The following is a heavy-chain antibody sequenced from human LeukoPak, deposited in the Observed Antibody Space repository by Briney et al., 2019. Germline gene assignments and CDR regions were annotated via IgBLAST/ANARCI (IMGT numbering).Heavy chain of an antibody. CDR1: GGSFSGYY. D-gene: IGHD2-2*02. CDR2: INHSGST. V-gene: IGHV4-34*01. Sequence: SETLSLTCAVYGGSFSGYYWSWIRQPPGKGLEWIGEINHSGSTNYNPSLKSRVTISVDTSKNQFSLKLSSVTAADTAVCYCVRGRGYCSSTSCYSRGTNFDYWGQGTLVTVSS. CDR3: VRGRGYCSSTSCYSRGTNFDY. J-gene: IGHJ4*02.